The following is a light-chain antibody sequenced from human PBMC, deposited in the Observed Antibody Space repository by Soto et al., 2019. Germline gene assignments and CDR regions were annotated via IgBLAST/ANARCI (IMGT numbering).Light chain of an antibody. CDR3: CSYAGTSTLV. CDR1: SNDVGAYTF. J-gene: IGLJ1*01. CDR2: DVN. V-gene: IGLV2-11*01. Sequence: QSALTQPRSVSGSPGQSVTISCAGTSNDVGAYTFVSWYQQHPGKAPKVLISDVNKRPSGVPDRFSGSKSGNTASLTISRLQAEDEADYYCCSYAGTSTLVFGSGTKVTVL.